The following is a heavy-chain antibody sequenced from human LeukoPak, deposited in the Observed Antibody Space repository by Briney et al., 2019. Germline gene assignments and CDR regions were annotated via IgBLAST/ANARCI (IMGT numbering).Heavy chain of an antibody. CDR3: ARRGWSRQFDY. D-gene: IGHD3-3*01. CDR2: ISNSGTTI. Sequence: GGSLRLSCAAPGFTLSDYYMTWIRQPPGKGLEWLSSISNSGTTIYYADSVKGRFTISRDNAKNSLYLQMNSLRAEDTAVYYCARRGWSRQFDYWGQGTQVTVSS. CDR1: GFTLSDYY. V-gene: IGHV3-11*01. J-gene: IGHJ4*02.